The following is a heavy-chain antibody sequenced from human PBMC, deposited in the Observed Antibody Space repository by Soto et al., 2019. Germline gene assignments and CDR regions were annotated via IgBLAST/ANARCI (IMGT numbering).Heavy chain of an antibody. V-gene: IGHV2-5*02. CDR3: AHRHRASAGLFAL. J-gene: IGHJ4*02. Sequence: QITLKASGPTLVKPTQTLTLTCTFSGFSLTTSAVGVGWIRQPPGKALEWLTDIYGDDDQRSSPSLRSRLTISKDTSKNQVVLRMTNMDPVDTATYYCAHRHRASAGLFALWGQGTLVTVSS. CDR2: IYGDDDQ. CDR1: GFSLTTSAVG.